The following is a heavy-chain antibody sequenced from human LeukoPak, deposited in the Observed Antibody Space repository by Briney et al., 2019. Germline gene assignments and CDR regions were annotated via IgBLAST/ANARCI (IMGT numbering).Heavy chain of an antibody. J-gene: IGHJ4*02. Sequence: GGSLSLSGAASGFTFSSLPMGWLPQAQGKGLEGGSNINGGGASTYYAGSVKGRFTISRDNYKNPLYLQMNSLRVEDTAVCYCAKLAVAGTYFDYWGQGTLVTVSS. V-gene: IGHV3-23*01. D-gene: IGHD6-19*01. CDR2: INGGGAST. CDR3: AKLAVAGTYFDY. CDR1: GFTFSSLP.